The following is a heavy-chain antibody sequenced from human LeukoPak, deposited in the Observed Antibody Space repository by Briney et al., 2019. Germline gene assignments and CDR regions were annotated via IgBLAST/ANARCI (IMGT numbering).Heavy chain of an antibody. Sequence: GGSLRLSCAASGFTFDDYGMSWVRQAPGKGLEWVSGLNWNGGSTGYADSVKGRFTISRDNAKNSLYLQMNSLRAEDTALYYCARLVSHSSGYNWGQGTLVTVSS. D-gene: IGHD6-19*01. CDR3: ARLVSHSSGYN. CDR1: GFTFDDYG. V-gene: IGHV3-20*04. CDR2: LNWNGGST. J-gene: IGHJ4*02.